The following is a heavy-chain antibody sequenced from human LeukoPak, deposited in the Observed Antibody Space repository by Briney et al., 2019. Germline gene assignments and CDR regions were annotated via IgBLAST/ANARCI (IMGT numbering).Heavy chain of an antibody. D-gene: IGHD6-13*01. J-gene: IGHJ5*02. V-gene: IGHV1-2*06. CDR1: GYTFTGYY. CDR3: AKVPPSITAAGNWLGP. Sequence: ASVKVSCKASGYTFTGYYIHWVRQAPGQGLEWMGRITPNTGGTDYAQKFQGRVTMTRDTSITTAYMELSRLTSDDTAIYYCAKVPPSITAAGNWLGPWGQGALVTVSS. CDR2: ITPNTGGT.